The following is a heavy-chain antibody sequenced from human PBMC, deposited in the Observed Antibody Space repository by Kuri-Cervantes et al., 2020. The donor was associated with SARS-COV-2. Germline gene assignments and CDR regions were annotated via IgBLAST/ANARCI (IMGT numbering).Heavy chain of an antibody. Sequence: TVSGGSISSYYWSWIRQPPGKGLEWIGSIYYSGSTYYNPSLKSRVTISVDTSKNQFSLKLSSVTAADTAVYYCARGRSSGWYWNYWGQGTLVTVSS. D-gene: IGHD6-19*01. CDR1: GGSISSYY. CDR3: ARGRSSGWYWNY. J-gene: IGHJ4*02. CDR2: IYYSGST. V-gene: IGHV4-39*07.